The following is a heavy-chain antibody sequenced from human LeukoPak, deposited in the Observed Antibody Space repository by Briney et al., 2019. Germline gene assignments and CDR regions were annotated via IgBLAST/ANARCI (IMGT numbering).Heavy chain of an antibody. Sequence: SETLSLTCAVSGGSFSGYYWSWIRQPPGEGLEWIGEVTQSGTTYYNPSLNGRVTISVDTSKTHFSLRLSSVTAADTAVYYCARGLPQTVYDHWAQGTLVTVSS. J-gene: IGHJ4*02. CDR3: ARGLPQTVYDH. D-gene: IGHD4-11*01. CDR2: VTQSGTT. V-gene: IGHV4-34*01. CDR1: GGSFSGYY.